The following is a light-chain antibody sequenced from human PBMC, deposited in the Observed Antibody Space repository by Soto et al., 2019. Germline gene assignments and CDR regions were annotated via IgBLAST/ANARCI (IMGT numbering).Light chain of an antibody. CDR1: QTISHY. V-gene: IGKV1-39*01. J-gene: IGKJ5*01. CDR2: VAS. Sequence: DIQMTQSPSSLSASVGDRVTITCRASQTISHYLNWYQQKPGKAPELLIYVASSLQSGVPSRFSGSGYGTDFTLTISSLQPEDFATYYCQQSYIVPLTFGQGTRLEIK. CDR3: QQSYIVPLT.